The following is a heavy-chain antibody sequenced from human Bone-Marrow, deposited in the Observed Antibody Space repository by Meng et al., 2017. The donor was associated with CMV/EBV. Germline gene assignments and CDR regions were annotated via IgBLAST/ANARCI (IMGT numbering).Heavy chain of an antibody. V-gene: IGHV4-34*01. CDR3: ARSQKPFDY. J-gene: IGHJ4*02. CDR1: GGSFSGYY. Sequence: LSLPCAVYGGSFSGYYWSWIRQPPGTGLEWIGEINHSGSTNYNPSLKSRVTISVDTSKNQFSLKLSSVTAADTAVYYCARSQKPFDYWGQGTLVTVSS. CDR2: INHSGST.